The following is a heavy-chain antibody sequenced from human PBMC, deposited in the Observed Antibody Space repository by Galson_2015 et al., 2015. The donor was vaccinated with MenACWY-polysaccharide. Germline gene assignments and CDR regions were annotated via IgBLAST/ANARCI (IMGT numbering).Heavy chain of an antibody. J-gene: IGHJ4*02. V-gene: IGHV1-8*01. CDR1: GYTFTSYD. CDR2: MNSNSGDT. CDR3: VRGPRNWGFDY. Sequence: SVKVSCKASGYTFTSYDINWVRQATGQGLEWMGWMNSNSGDTGYAQKFQGRVTMTRSTSISTAYMELSSLRSEDTAVYYCVRGPRNWGFDYWGQGTLVTVSS. D-gene: IGHD7-27*01.